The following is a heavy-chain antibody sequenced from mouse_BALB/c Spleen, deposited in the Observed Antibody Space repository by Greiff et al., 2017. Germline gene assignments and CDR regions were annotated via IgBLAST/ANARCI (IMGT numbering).Heavy chain of an antibody. CDR3: ARGGYRGYFDY. D-gene: IGHD2-12*01. CDR2: ISDGGSYT. J-gene: IGHJ2*01. Sequence: EVMLVESGGGLVKPGGSLKLSCAASGFTFSDYYMYWVRQTPEKRLEWVATISDGGSYTYYPDSVKGRFTISRDNAKNNLYLQMSSLKSEDTAMYYCARGGYRGYFDYWGQGTTLTVSS. V-gene: IGHV5-4*02. CDR1: GFTFSDYY.